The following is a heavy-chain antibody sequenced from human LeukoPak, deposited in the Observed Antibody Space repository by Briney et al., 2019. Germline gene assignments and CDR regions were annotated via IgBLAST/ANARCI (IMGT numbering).Heavy chain of an antibody. V-gene: IGHV3-21*01. J-gene: IGHJ4*02. CDR3: ATAIAVAGPYYFDY. Sequence: GGSLRLSCAASGFTFSDYTMNWVRQAPGKGLEWVSSIGSVTTYIYYADSVKGRFTISRDNAKNSLSLQMNSLRVEDTAVYYCATAIAVAGPYYFDYWGQGTLVTVSS. D-gene: IGHD6-19*01. CDR2: IGSVTTYI. CDR1: GFTFSDYT.